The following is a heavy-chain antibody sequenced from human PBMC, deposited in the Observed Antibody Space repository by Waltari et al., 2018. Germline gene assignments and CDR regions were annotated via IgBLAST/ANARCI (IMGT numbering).Heavy chain of an antibody. D-gene: IGHD1-1*01. CDR1: GYTFTSYD. CDR3: ARVERGGLYYYYYYGMDV. Sequence: QVQLVQSGAEVKKPGASVKVSCKASGYTFTSYDINLVRQATGQGLEWMGWMNPNSGNTGYAQKFQGRVTMTRNTSISTAYMELSSLRSEDTAVYYCARVERGGLYYYYYYGMDVWGQGTTVTVSS. V-gene: IGHV1-8*01. CDR2: MNPNSGNT. J-gene: IGHJ6*02.